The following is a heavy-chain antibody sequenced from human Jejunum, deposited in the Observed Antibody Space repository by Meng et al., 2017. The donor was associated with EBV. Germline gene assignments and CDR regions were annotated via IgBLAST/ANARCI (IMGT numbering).Heavy chain of an antibody. CDR1: GFTFTNSH. CDR2: IKRTTDGGTT. V-gene: IGHV3-15*01. J-gene: IGHJ4*02. CDR3: TDVGGDMI. Sequence: EVALVGSGGGLVKPGASLRLSCAASGFTFTNSHMTWVRQAPGKGLEWVGRIKRTTDGGTTDYAAPVKGRFTISRDDSKNTLYLQMNSLKTEDTAVYYCTDVGGDMIWGQGILVTVSS. D-gene: IGHD3-16*01.